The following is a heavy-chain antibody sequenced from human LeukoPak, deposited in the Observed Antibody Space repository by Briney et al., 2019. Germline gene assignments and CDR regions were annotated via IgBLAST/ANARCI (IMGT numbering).Heavy chain of an antibody. CDR1: GGSITSSSYY. Sequence: SETLSLTCTVSGGSITSSSYYWGWIRQPPGKGLEWIGSIYYSGSTYYNPSLKSRVTISVDTSKNQFSLKLNSVTAADTAVYYCARPYSSSTNGMDVWGQGTTVTVS. V-gene: IGHV4-39*01. CDR2: IYYSGST. J-gene: IGHJ6*02. CDR3: ARPYSSSTNGMDV. D-gene: IGHD6-13*01.